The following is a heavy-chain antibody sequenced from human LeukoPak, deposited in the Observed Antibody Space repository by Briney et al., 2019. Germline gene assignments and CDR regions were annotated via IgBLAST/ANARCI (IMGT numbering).Heavy chain of an antibody. J-gene: IGHJ4*02. D-gene: IGHD1-26*01. Sequence: SETLSLTCTVSGGSNSSYYWSWIRQPAGKGLEWIGRIYSGGSTNYNPSLKSRVTMSVDSSNNQFSLKLSSVTAADTAVFYCARENTGSYREFDYWGQGTLVTVSS. CDR3: ARENTGSYREFDY. CDR1: GGSNSSYY. CDR2: IYSGGST. V-gene: IGHV4-4*07.